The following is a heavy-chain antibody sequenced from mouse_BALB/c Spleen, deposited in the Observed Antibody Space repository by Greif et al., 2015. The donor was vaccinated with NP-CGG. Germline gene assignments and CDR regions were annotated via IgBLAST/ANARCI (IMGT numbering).Heavy chain of an antibody. D-gene: IGHD1-1*02. Sequence: EVQLVESGGGLVQPGGSLKLSCAASGFTFSSYGMSWVRQTPDKRLELVATINSNGGSTYYPDSVKGRFTISRDNAKNXLYLQMSSLKSEDTAMYYCASHPLYGYWGQGTTLTVSS. CDR3: ASHPLYGY. J-gene: IGHJ2*01. V-gene: IGHV5-6-3*01. CDR1: GFTFSSYG. CDR2: INSNGGST.